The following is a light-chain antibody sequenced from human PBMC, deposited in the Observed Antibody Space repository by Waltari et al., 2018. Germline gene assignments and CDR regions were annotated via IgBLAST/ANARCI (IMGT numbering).Light chain of an antibody. CDR3: HSRETFSTRL. J-gene: IGLJ2*01. V-gene: IGLV3-19*01. CDR2: GPG. CDR1: SLRRYY. Sequence: SSDLTQDPSVSMALGQTVRITCQGDSLRRYYASWYQQRPGQAPILVLYGPGNRPSGIPDRFSGSTSGNTASLTLTGAQAEDEADYYCHSRETFSTRLFGGGTRLTV.